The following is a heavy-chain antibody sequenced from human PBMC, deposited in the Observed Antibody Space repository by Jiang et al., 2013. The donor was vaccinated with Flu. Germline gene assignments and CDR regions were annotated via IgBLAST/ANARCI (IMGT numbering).Heavy chain of an antibody. V-gene: IGHV1-2*02. CDR1: GYTFTGYY. Sequence: SGAEVKKPGASVKVSCKASGYTFTGYYMHWVRQAPGQGLEWMGWINPNSGGTNYAQKFQGRITMTRDTSISTAYMELSRLRSDDTAVYYCARGKRGYCSSTSCYGWMLLVYWGQGTLVTVSS. CDR3: ARGKRGYCSSTSCYGWMLLVY. D-gene: IGHD2-2*01. J-gene: IGHJ4*02. CDR2: INPNSGGT.